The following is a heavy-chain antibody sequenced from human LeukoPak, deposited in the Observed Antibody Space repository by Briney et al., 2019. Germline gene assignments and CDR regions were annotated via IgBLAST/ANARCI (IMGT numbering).Heavy chain of an antibody. Sequence: GGSLRLSGAASGFTFGSYSMNWVRQAPGKGLEWVSSISSSSSYIYYADSVKGRSTISRDNAKNSLYLQMNSLRAEDTAVYYCAREHYDSSGYYYVGAFDIWGQGTMVTVSS. J-gene: IGHJ3*02. V-gene: IGHV3-21*01. CDR2: ISSSSSYI. CDR3: AREHYDSSGYYYVGAFDI. CDR1: GFTFGSYS. D-gene: IGHD3-22*01.